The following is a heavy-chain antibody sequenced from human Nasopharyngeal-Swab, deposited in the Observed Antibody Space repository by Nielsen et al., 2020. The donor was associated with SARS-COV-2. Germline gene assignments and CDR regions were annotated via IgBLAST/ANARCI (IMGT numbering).Heavy chain of an antibody. Sequence: GESLKISCAASGFTVSSYAMHWVRQAPGKGLEWVAVISYDGSNKYYADSVKGRFTISRDNSKNTLYLQMNSLRAEDTAVYYCARDRGIAVAGNYYYYGMDVWGQGTTVTVSS. D-gene: IGHD6-19*01. CDR2: ISYDGSNK. CDR1: GFTVSSYA. V-gene: IGHV3-30-3*01. CDR3: ARDRGIAVAGNYYYYGMDV. J-gene: IGHJ6*02.